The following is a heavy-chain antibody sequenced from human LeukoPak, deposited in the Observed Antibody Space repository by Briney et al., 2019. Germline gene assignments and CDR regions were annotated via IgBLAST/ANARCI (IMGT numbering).Heavy chain of an antibody. CDR2: ISSSSSYI. CDR3: ASDPWGDSSGYYRRIDY. J-gene: IGHJ4*02. Sequence: GGSLRLSCAASGFTFSSCSMNWVRQAPGKGLEWVSSISSSSSYIYYADSVKGRFTISRDNAKNSLYLQMNSLRAEDTAVYYCASDPWGDSSGYYRRIDYWGQGTLVTVSS. D-gene: IGHD3-22*01. CDR1: GFTFSSCS. V-gene: IGHV3-21*01.